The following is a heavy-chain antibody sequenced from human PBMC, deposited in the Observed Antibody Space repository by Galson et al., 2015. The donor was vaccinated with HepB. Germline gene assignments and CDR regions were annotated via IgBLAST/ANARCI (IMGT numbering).Heavy chain of an antibody. D-gene: IGHD1-26*01. Sequence: LSLTCAVXGGSISDNWWYWVRQPPGRGLECIGEVHHTGATNYNPSLKSRVTVSVDKSKNQFSLKMTSVTAADTAVYFCARGNTGSSSSGALDIWGQGTMVTVS. CDR3: ARGNTGSSSSGALDI. V-gene: IGHV4-4*01. CDR1: GGSISDNW. J-gene: IGHJ3*02. CDR2: VHHTGAT.